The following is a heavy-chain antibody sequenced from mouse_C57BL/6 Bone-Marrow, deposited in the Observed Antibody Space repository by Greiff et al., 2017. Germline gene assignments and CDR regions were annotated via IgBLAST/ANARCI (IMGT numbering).Heavy chain of an antibody. CDR2: IYPGDGDT. D-gene: IGHD1-1*01. J-gene: IGHJ2*01. CDR1: GYAFSSYW. CDR3: ARRTLYYYGSSDY. Sequence: VQLMESGAELVKPGASVKISCKASGYAFSSYWMNWVKQRPGKGLEWIGQIYPGDGDTNYNGKFKGKATLTADKSSSTAYMQLSSLTSEDSAVYFCARRTLYYYGSSDYWGQGTTLTVSS. V-gene: IGHV1-80*01.